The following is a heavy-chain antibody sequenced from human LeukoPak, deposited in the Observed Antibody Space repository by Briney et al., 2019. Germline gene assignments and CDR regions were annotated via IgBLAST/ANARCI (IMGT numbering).Heavy chain of an antibody. J-gene: IGHJ4*02. V-gene: IGHV4-39*01. CDR1: GDSISSSSYY. CDR3: ASRYSSGWYIDY. D-gene: IGHD6-19*01. CDR2: IYYSGST. Sequence: SETLSLTCTVSGDSISSSSYYWGWIRQPPGKGLEWIGSIYYSGSTYYNPSLKSRVTISVDTSKNQFSLKLSSVTAADTAVYYCASRYSSGWYIDYWGQGTLVTVSS.